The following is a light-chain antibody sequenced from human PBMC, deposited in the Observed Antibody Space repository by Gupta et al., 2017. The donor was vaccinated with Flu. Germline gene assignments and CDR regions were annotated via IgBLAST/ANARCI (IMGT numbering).Light chain of an antibody. J-gene: IGKJ1*01. CDR3: LQDDNYPWT. Sequence: AIQMTQSPSSLSASVGDRVTITCRASQAIRNDLGWYQQKPGRAPKLLIFAASSLQTGVPSRFSGSGSDTDFTLTISSLQPEDFATYYCLQDDNYPWTLGQGTKVEIK. CDR1: QAIRND. CDR2: AAS. V-gene: IGKV1-6*01.